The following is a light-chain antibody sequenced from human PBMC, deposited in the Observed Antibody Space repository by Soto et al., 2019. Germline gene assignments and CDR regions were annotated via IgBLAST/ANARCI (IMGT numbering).Light chain of an antibody. CDR1: QSVSNNY. Sequence: EIVLTQSPCTLSLSPFERSTLSCRASQSVSNNYLAWYQQKPGQAPRLLIYGASNRATGIPDRFSGSGSGTDFTLTISRLEPEDFAVYYCQQYGSSPWTFGQGTKVDNK. V-gene: IGKV3-20*01. CDR3: QQYGSSPWT. CDR2: GAS. J-gene: IGKJ1*01.